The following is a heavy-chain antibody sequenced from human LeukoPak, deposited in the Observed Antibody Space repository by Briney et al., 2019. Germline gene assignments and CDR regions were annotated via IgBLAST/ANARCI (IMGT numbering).Heavy chain of an antibody. Sequence: GGSLRFSCAASGFIFSTHSMSWVRQSPGKGLEWVSSISSGSSHIYYADSMKGRFTISRDNARNSLFLQMNSLRAEDTAVYYCVRDFRTQLDGYSPPYHFDYWGQGALVTVSS. CDR3: VRDFRTQLDGYSPPYHFDY. D-gene: IGHD5-24*01. CDR2: ISSGSSHI. V-gene: IGHV3-21*01. CDR1: GFIFSTHS. J-gene: IGHJ4*02.